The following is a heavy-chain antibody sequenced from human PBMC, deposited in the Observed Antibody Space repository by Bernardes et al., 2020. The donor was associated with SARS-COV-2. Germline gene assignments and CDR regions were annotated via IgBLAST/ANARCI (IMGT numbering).Heavy chain of an antibody. Sequence: SETLSLTCTVSVGSISSSNYYCGWIRQPPGKGLEWIWCISSSGSSSYNPSLQSPVRESVHTSKNPFSLRLSFATAAETAVYYCAGSSCGIDCYIGGVRSWDYGMDVWGQGTTVTVS. D-gene: IGHD2-21*02. CDR1: VGSISSSNYY. V-gene: IGHV4-39*01. J-gene: IGHJ6*02. CDR3: AGSSCGIDCYIGGVRSWDYGMDV. CDR2: ISSSGSS.